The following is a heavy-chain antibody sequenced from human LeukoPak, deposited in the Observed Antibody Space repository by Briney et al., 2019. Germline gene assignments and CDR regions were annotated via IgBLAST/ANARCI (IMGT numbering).Heavy chain of an antibody. CDR3: ARDYRGAAFDI. CDR2: IYYSGST. D-gene: IGHD3-16*02. J-gene: IGHJ3*02. CDR1: GGCISGYY. Sequence: SETLSLTCTVSGGCISGYYWSWIRQPPGKGLEWIGYIYYSGSTNYNPSLKSRVTISVDTSKNQFSLKLSSVTAADTAVYYCARDYRGAAFDIWGQGTMVTVSS. V-gene: IGHV4-59*01.